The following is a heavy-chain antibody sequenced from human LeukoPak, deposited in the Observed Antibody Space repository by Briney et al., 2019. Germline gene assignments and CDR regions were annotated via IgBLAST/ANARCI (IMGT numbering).Heavy chain of an antibody. V-gene: IGHV4-31*03. CDR3: ARGHSTSSPYFCNGMDV. CDR1: GGSISSGSYW. CDR2: IYYSGNT. D-gene: IGHD6-6*01. J-gene: IGHJ6*02. Sequence: SETLSLTCTVAGGSISSGSYWWTWIRQDPVKGLEWIGYIYYSGNTYYNPSLRSRVNMSVDTSKNQFSLNLNSVTAADTAVYFCARGHSTSSPYFCNGMDVWGQGTTATVSS.